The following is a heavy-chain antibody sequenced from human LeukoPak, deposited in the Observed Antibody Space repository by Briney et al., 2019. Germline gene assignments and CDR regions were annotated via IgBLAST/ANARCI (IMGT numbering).Heavy chain of an antibody. CDR1: GDSISSSGYY. V-gene: IGHV4-39*07. D-gene: IGHD6-19*01. Sequence: PSETLSLTCTVSGDSISSSGYYWGWIRQPPGTGLEWIGTIYYGGNTYYNPSLQSRVTISVDTSKNQFSLKLSSVTAADTAVYYRARVGRVAVGKYYFDYWGQGTLVTVSS. CDR2: IYYGGNT. J-gene: IGHJ4*02. CDR3: ARVGRVAVGKYYFDY.